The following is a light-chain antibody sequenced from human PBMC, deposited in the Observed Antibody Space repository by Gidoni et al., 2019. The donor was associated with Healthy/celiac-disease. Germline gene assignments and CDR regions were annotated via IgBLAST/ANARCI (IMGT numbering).Light chain of an antibody. V-gene: IGLV2-11*01. CDR3: CSYAGSYTFYV. CDR2: DVS. J-gene: IGLJ1*01. CDR1: SSDVGGYNY. Sequence: QSALTQPRSVSGSPGQSVTIPCTGTSSDVGGYNYVSWYQPHPGKAPKLMIYDVSKRPSGVPDRFSGSKSGNTASLTISGLQAEDEADYYCCSYAGSYTFYVFGTGTKVTVL.